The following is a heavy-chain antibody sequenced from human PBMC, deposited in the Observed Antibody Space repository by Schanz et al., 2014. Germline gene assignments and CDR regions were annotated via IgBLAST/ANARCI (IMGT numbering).Heavy chain of an antibody. CDR3: ARPLGPNYYYYGLDV. V-gene: IGHV3-53*01. J-gene: IGHJ6*02. CDR2: IYSGDNT. Sequence: EVQLVESGGGLIQPGGSLRLSCAVSGFTVNTNYMSWVRQAPGKGLEWVSVIYSGDNTYYADSVKGRFTISRDNSKNTVHLQMNSLRAEDTAVYYCARPLGPNYYYYGLDVWGQGTTVTVSS. CDR1: GFTVNTNY.